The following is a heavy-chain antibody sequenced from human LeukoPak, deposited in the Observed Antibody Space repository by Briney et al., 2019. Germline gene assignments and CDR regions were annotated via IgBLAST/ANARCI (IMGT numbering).Heavy chain of an antibody. D-gene: IGHD2-8*01. J-gene: IGHJ4*02. CDR2: IYYSGST. CDR1: GGSISSYY. CDR3: ARGMHY. V-gene: IGHV4-59*08. Sequence: SETLSLTCTVSGGSISSYYWSWIRQPPGKGLEWIGYIYYSGSTNYNPSLKSRVTISVDTSKNQFSLKLSSVTAADTAVYYCARGMHYWGQGTLVTVSS.